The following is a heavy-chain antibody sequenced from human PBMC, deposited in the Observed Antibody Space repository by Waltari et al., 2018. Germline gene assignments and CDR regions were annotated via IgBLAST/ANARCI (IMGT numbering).Heavy chain of an antibody. Sequence: QVQLVQSGAEVKKPGASVKVSCKGSGYTFTSYDINWVRQVTGQGLEWMGWMNPNSGNTGYEQKVQGRVTMTRNTSISTAYMELSSLRSEDTAVYYCATLTERKGVSGSSYFDYWGLGTLVTVSS. CDR2: MNPNSGNT. CDR1: GYTFTSYD. V-gene: IGHV1-8*01. D-gene: IGHD3-10*01. J-gene: IGHJ4*02. CDR3: ATLTERKGVSGSSYFDY.